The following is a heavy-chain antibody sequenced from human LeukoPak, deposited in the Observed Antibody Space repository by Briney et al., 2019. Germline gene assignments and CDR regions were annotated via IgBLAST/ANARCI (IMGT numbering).Heavy chain of an antibody. Sequence: SETLSLTCTVSGGSISSSGYYWGWVRQPPGKGLEWIGSIYYSGSTYYSPSLKSRVIISLDTSKNQFSLKLTYVTAADTAVYYCASLEWELLRSCFDYWGQGTLVTVSS. V-gene: IGHV4-39*07. D-gene: IGHD1-26*01. CDR1: GGSISSSGYY. CDR3: ASLEWELLRSCFDY. J-gene: IGHJ4*02. CDR2: IYYSGST.